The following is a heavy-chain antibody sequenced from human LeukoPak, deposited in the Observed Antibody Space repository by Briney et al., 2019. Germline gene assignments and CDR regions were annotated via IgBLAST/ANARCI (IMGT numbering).Heavy chain of an antibody. V-gene: IGHV4-30-4*01. CDR1: GGSISSGDYY. D-gene: IGHD3-16*01. Sequence: NPSETLSLTCTVSGGSISSGDYYWSWIRQPPGKGLEWIGYIYYSGSTYYNPSLKSRVTISVDTSKNQFSLKLSSVTAADTAVYYCAREQRWGTRDFDYWGQGTLVTVSS. CDR2: IYYSGST. J-gene: IGHJ4*02. CDR3: AREQRWGTRDFDY.